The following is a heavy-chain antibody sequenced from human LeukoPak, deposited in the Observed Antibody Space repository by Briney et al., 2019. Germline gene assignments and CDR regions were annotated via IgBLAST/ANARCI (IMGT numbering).Heavy chain of an antibody. CDR1: AYTFPNYC. Sequence: GESLQISCRGSAYTFPNYCITWVRQMPRKGLELMGIIYPADSDSTYSPSSQGQVAISADKSINTAYLQWISLKASDNTLYYFSRLVGSGHYVFHHWGRGNLVIVSS. V-gene: IGHV5-51*01. CDR2: IYPADSDS. CDR3: SRLVGSGHYVFHH. J-gene: IGHJ1*01. D-gene: IGHD6-19*01.